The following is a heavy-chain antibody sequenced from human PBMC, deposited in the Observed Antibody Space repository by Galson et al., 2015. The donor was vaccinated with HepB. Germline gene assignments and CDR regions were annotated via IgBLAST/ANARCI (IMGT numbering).Heavy chain of an antibody. CDR2: IYYSGST. V-gene: IGHV4-39*01. CDR3: ARGSGWYNYFDY. D-gene: IGHD6-19*01. J-gene: IGHJ4*02. CDR1: GGSISSSSYY. Sequence: TLSLTCTVSGGSISSSSYYWGWIRQPPGKGLEWIGSIYYSGSTYYNPSLKSRVTISVDTSKNQFSLKLSSVTAADTAVYYCARGSGWYNYFDYWGQGTLVTVSS.